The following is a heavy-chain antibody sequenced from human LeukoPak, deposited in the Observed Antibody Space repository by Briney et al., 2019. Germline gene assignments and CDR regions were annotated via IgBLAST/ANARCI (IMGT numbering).Heavy chain of an antibody. V-gene: IGHV3-74*01. CDR2: VNTDGSST. D-gene: IGHD2-21*02. J-gene: IGHJ4*02. Sequence: GGSLRLSCAASGITFSSYWMHWVRHAPGKGPVWVSRVNTDGSSTTYADSVKGRFTISRDNAKNKLYLQMSSLRAEDTAVYYCASDLRGIVVVAAIDYWGQGTLVTVSS. CDR1: GITFSSYW. CDR3: ASDLRGIVVVAAIDY.